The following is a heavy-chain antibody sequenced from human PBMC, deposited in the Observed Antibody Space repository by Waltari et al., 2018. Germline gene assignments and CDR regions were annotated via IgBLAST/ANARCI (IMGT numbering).Heavy chain of an antibody. CDR2: IYPSASYT. Sequence: EVQLVQSGAEVKKPGESLRISCKGSGYSFTSYWISWVRQMPGKGLEWMGRIYPSASYTNYRPSFQGHVTISADKSISTAYLQWSSLKASDTAMYYCARHRPHYDILTGYSELDYWGQGTLVTVSS. J-gene: IGHJ4*02. CDR1: GYSFTSYW. CDR3: ARHRPHYDILTGYSELDY. V-gene: IGHV5-10-1*03. D-gene: IGHD3-9*01.